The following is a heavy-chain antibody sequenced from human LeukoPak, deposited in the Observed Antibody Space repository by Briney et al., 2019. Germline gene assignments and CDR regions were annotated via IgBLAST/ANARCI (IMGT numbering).Heavy chain of an antibody. CDR3: ASDVVAYRRGAFDV. V-gene: IGHV3-23*01. CDR2: ISGSGGST. Sequence: GGSLRLSCAASGFTFSSYAMSWVRQAPGKGLEWVSNISGSGGSTNYADSVKGRFTISRDNSKNTLYLQMNSLRAEDTAVYYCASDVVAYRRGAFDVWGQGTMVTVSS. CDR1: GFTFSSYA. J-gene: IGHJ3*01. D-gene: IGHD2-21*01.